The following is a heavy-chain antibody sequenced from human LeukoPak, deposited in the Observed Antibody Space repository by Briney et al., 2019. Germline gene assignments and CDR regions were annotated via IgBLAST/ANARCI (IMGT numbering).Heavy chain of an antibody. Sequence: PGGSLRLSCAASGFTFSSYWMSWVRQAPGKGLEWVANIKQDGSEKYYVDSVKGRFTISRDNAKNSLYLQMNSLRAEDTAVYYCARDRVATIKRANGDNWFDPWGQGTLVTVSS. CDR3: ARDRVATIKRANGDNWFDP. CDR1: GFTFSSYW. CDR2: IKQDGSEK. V-gene: IGHV3-7*01. D-gene: IGHD5-12*01. J-gene: IGHJ5*02.